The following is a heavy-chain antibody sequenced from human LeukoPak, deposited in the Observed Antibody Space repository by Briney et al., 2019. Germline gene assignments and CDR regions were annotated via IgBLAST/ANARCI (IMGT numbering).Heavy chain of an antibody. CDR2: IRYGGTNK. CDR3: AKDPRDCSSTSCYTAAAGFDY. CDR1: GFTFSSYG. D-gene: IGHD2-2*02. V-gene: IGHV3-30*02. Sequence: GGSLRLSCAASGFTFSSYGMHWARQAPGKGLEWVAFIRYGGTNKYYADSVKGRFTISRDNSRNTLYLQMSSLRAEDTAVYYCAKDPRDCSSTSCYTAAAGFDYWGQGTLVTVSS. J-gene: IGHJ4*02.